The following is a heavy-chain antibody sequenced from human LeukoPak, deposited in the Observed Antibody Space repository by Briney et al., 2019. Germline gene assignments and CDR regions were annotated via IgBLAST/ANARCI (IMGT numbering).Heavy chain of an antibody. Sequence: GGSLRLSCAASGFTFDDYAMHWARQAPGKGLEWVSLISWDGGSTYYADSVKGRFTISRDNSKNSLYLQMNSLRAEDTALYYCAKGNGNYYYYYMDVWGKGTTVTVSS. CDR1: GFTFDDYA. D-gene: IGHD2-8*01. CDR2: ISWDGGST. V-gene: IGHV3-43D*03. CDR3: AKGNGNYYYYYMDV. J-gene: IGHJ6*03.